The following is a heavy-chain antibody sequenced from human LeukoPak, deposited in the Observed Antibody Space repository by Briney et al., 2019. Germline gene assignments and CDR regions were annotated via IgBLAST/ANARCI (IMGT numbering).Heavy chain of an antibody. Sequence: GGSLGLSCAASGFTFSSYAMHWVRQAPGKGLEWVAVISYDGSNKYYADSVKGRFTISRDNSKNTLYLQMNSLRAEDTAVYYCARDPGYGSGSSYFDYWGQGTLVTVSS. J-gene: IGHJ4*02. V-gene: IGHV3-30-3*01. CDR3: ARDPGYGSGSSYFDY. CDR1: GFTFSSYA. CDR2: ISYDGSNK. D-gene: IGHD3-10*01.